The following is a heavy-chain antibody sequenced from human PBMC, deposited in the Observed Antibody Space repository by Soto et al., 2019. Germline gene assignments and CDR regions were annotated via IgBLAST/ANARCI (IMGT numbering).Heavy chain of an antibody. CDR1: GFSFSTSGVG. CDR3: ARGLATLPVFAFDV. D-gene: IGHD6-6*01. V-gene: IGHV2-5*01. J-gene: IGHJ3*01. CDR2: IYWSGDE. Sequence: QMTLKESGPTLVKPTQTLTLTCSFSGFSFSTSGVGVGWVRQPPGKALEWLALIYWSGDEHYRPSLKSRLTITKDTSKNLVVLIMTNMDPVDTATYYCARGLATLPVFAFDVWGQGTTVTVSS.